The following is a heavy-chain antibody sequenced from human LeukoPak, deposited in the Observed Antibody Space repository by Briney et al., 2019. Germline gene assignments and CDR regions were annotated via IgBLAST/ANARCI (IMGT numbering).Heavy chain of an antibody. Sequence: PGGSLRLSCAASGFTFSDYGMDWVHQAPGKGLEWVAFIRYDGSNKYYADSVKGRFTVSRDNSQSTLCLQMNSLRVEDTAVYYCAKRVVIKSTDYFYYYIHVWGKGTMVTVSS. CDR3: AKRVVIKSTDYFYYYIHV. J-gene: IGHJ6*03. V-gene: IGHV3-30*02. D-gene: IGHD3-3*01. CDR2: IRYDGSNK. CDR1: GFTFSDYG.